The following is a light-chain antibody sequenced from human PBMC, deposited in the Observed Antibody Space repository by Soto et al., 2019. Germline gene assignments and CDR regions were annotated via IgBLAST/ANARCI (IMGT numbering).Light chain of an antibody. V-gene: IGKV3-20*01. CDR3: QHYGYSPWT. Sequence: EIVLTQSPGTLSLSPGERATLSCRASQSISSSYLAWYQQKPGQAPRLLIYGVSGRATGIPDRFSGSGSGTDFTLTISRLEPEDFSVYYCQHYGYSPWTFGEGTKVEIK. CDR2: GVS. J-gene: IGKJ1*01. CDR1: QSISSSY.